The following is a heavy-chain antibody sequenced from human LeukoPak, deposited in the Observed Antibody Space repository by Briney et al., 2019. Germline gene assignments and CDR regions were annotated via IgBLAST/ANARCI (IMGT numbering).Heavy chain of an antibody. D-gene: IGHD1-14*01. Sequence: GGSLRLSCAASGFTVSSNYMSWVRQAPGKGLEWVSVIYSGGSTYYADSVKGRFTISRDNSKNTLYLLMNSLRAEDTAVYYCAKRNPVNYFDYWGQGTLVTVSS. J-gene: IGHJ4*02. CDR1: GFTVSSNY. CDR2: IYSGGST. CDR3: AKRNPVNYFDY. V-gene: IGHV3-53*01.